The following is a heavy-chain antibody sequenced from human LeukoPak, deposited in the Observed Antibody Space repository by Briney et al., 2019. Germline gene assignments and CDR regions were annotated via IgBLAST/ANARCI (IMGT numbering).Heavy chain of an antibody. Sequence: SETLSLTCAVYGGSFSGYYWSWIRQPPGKGLEWIGEINHSGSTNYNPSLKSRVTISVDTSKNQFSLKLSSVTAADTAVYYCARASGYSRGWYAVPDFDYWGQGTLVTVSS. CDR2: INHSGST. V-gene: IGHV4-34*01. CDR3: ARASGYSRGWYAVPDFDY. D-gene: IGHD6-19*01. CDR1: GGSFSGYY. J-gene: IGHJ4*02.